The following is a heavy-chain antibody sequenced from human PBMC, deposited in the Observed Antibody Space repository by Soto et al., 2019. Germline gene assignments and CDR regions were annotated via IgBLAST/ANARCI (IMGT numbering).Heavy chain of an antibody. CDR3: ASPEAAAGNWFDP. V-gene: IGHV3-30-3*01. J-gene: IGHJ5*02. CDR1: GFTFSSYA. Sequence: QPGGSLRLSCAASGFTFSSYAMHWVRQAPGKGLEWVAVISYDGSNKYYADSVKGRFTISRDNSKNTLYLQMNSLRAEDTAVYYCASPEAAAGNWFDPWGQGTLVTVSS. CDR2: ISYDGSNK. D-gene: IGHD6-13*01.